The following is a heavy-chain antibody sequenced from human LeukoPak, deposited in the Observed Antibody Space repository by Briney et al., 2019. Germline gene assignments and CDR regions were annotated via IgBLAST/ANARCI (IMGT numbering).Heavy chain of an antibody. V-gene: IGHV3-7*01. D-gene: IGHD6-19*01. J-gene: IGHJ6*02. CDR3: AGKQWLVLDYYYGMDV. CDR1: GFTFSSYW. Sequence: PGGSLTLSCVASGFTFSSYWMNWVRQAPGKGLEWVANIKQDGSEKYYVDSVKGRFTISRDNAKNSLYLQMNSLRAEDTAVYYCAGKQWLVLDYYYGMDVWGQGTTVTVSS. CDR2: IKQDGSEK.